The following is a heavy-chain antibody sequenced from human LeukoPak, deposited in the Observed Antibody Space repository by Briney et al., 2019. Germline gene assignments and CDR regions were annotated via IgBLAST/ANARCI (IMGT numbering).Heavy chain of an antibody. J-gene: IGHJ6*02. V-gene: IGHV3-53*05. D-gene: IGHD3-9*01. CDR1: GFTVSSNY. CDR2: IYSGGST. Sequence: GGSLRLSCAASGFTVSSNYMSWVRQAPGKGLEWVSVIYSGGSTYYADSVKGRFTISRDNSKNTLYLQMNSLRAEDTAVYYCAKDRGFAYDILTGSIYGMDVWGQGTTVTVSS. CDR3: AKDRGFAYDILTGSIYGMDV.